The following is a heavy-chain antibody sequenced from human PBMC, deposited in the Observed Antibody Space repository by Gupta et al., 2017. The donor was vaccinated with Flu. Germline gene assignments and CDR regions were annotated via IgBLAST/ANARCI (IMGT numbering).Heavy chain of an antibody. CDR2: IIPIFGTA. Sequence: QVQLVQSGAEVKKPGSSVKVSCKASGGTFSSYAISWVRQAPGQGLEWMGGIIPIFGTANYAQKFQGRVTITADESTSTAYMELSSLRSEDTAVYYCARDGDYYGAGSYVGDLGWFDPWGQGTLVTVSS. CDR3: ARDGDYYGAGSYVGDLGWFDP. D-gene: IGHD3-10*01. CDR1: GGTFSSYA. V-gene: IGHV1-69*01. J-gene: IGHJ5*02.